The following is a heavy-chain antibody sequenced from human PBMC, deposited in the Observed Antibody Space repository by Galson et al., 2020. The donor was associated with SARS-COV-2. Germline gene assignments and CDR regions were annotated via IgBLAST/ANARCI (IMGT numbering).Heavy chain of an antibody. CDR3: AAGPVAGTGE. Sequence: SETLYLTCDVSGGSISGTDYYWSRIRQPAGKGLEWSGRIHSSGSTNYNPSLKSRVAISVDTSKNQFSLKLTSVTAADTAVYFCAAGPVAGTGEWGQGTLVTVSS. CDR1: GGSISGTDYY. CDR2: IHSSGST. V-gene: IGHV4-61*02. J-gene: IGHJ4*02. D-gene: IGHD6-19*01.